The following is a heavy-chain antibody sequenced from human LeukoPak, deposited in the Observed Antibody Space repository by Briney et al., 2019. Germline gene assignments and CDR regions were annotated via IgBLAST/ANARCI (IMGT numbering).Heavy chain of an antibody. D-gene: IGHD6-6*01. Sequence: GGSLRLSCAASGFTFSSYGMHWVRQAPGKGLEWVAVISYDGSNKYYADSVKGRFTISRDNSKNTLYLQMNSLRAEDTAVYYCAKGSGWYSSSGPVGWGQGTLVTVSS. J-gene: IGHJ4*02. V-gene: IGHV3-30*18. CDR3: AKGSGWYSSSGPVG. CDR2: ISYDGSNK. CDR1: GFTFSSYG.